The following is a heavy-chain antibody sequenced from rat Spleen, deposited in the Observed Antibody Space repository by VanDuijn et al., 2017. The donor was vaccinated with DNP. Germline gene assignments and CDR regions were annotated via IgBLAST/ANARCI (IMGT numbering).Heavy chain of an antibody. CDR3: ARHYYDSSYYFDF. CDR2: ISTSGGSA. V-gene: IGHV5-25*01. Sequence: EVQLVESGGGFVQPGRSLKFSCAASGFIFSDYDMAWVRQAPTKGLEWVASISTSGGSAYYRDSVKGRFTVSRDNAKSTLYLQMDSLKSEDTATYYGARHYYDSSYYFDFWGPGTMVTVSS. CDR1: GFIFSDYD. J-gene: IGHJ1*01. D-gene: IGHD1-12*02.